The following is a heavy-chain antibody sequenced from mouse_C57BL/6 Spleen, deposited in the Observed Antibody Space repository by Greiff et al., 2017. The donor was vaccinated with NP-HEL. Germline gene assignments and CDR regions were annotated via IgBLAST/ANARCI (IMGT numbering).Heavy chain of an antibody. CDR2: ISGGGGNT. CDR3: ARGGWDGGGFAY. CDR1: GFTFSSYT. Sequence: EVQGVESGGGLVKPGGSLKLSCAASGFTFSSYTMSWVRQTPEKRLEWVATISGGGGNTYYPDSVKGRFTISRDNAKNTLYLQMSSLRSEDTALYDCARGGWDGGGFAYWGQGTLVTVSA. J-gene: IGHJ3*01. D-gene: IGHD4-1*01. V-gene: IGHV5-9*01.